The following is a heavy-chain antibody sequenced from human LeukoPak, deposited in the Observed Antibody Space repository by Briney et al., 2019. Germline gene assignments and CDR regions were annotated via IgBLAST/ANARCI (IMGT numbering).Heavy chain of an antibody. J-gene: IGHJ3*02. CDR1: GYTFTSYG. Sequence: ASVKVSCKASGYTFTSYGVSWVRQAPGQGLEWMGWINPNSGGTNYAQKFQGRVTMTRDTSISTAYMELSRPRSDDTAVYYCARVPGYSSSDAFDIWGQGTMVTVSS. V-gene: IGHV1-2*02. CDR3: ARVPGYSSSDAFDI. D-gene: IGHD6-13*01. CDR2: INPNSGGT.